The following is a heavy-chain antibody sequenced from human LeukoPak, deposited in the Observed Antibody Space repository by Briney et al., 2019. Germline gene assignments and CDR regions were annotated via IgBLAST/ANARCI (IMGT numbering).Heavy chain of an antibody. Sequence: GGSLRLSRAASGFTFSNYWMHWVRQVPGQGLVWVSRINPGGSSTTYADSVKGRFTISRDNAKNTLYLQMNSLGAEDTAVYYCARSNQADDYWGQGTLVTVSS. J-gene: IGHJ4*02. CDR2: INPGGSST. CDR3: ARSNQADDY. CDR1: GFTFSNYW. V-gene: IGHV3-74*01. D-gene: IGHD4-11*01.